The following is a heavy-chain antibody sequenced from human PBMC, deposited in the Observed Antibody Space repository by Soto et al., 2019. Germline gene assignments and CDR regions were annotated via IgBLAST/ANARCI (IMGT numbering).Heavy chain of an antibody. CDR3: ARWFNPPGIVVVVAAIRGYFDY. Sequence: PGESLKISCKGSGYSFTSYWIGWVRQMPGKGLEWMGIIYPGDSDTRYSPSFQGQVTISADKSISTAYLQWSSLKASDTAMYYCARWFNPPGIVVVVAAIRGYFDYWGQGTLVTVSS. CDR2: IYPGDSDT. CDR1: GYSFTSYW. D-gene: IGHD2-15*01. V-gene: IGHV5-51*01. J-gene: IGHJ4*02.